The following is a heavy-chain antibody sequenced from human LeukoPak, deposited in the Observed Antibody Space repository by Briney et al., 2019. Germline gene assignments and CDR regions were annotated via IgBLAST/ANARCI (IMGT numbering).Heavy chain of an antibody. J-gene: IGHJ5*02. CDR1: GFTFSSYW. V-gene: IGHV3-74*01. CDR2: IDGDGRIT. D-gene: IGHD2-2*01. Sequence: PGGSLRLSCAASGFTFSSYWMHWVRQVPGQGLVWVSHIDGDGRITNYGDSVKGRFTISRDNAKNILYLQMNSLRAEDTAVYYCAKKLRWDCSSTNCPKGDCFDPWGQGTLVTVSS. CDR3: AKKLRWDCSSTNCPKGDCFDP.